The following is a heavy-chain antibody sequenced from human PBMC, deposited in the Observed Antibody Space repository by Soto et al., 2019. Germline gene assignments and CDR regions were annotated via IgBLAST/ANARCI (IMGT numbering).Heavy chain of an antibody. V-gene: IGHV3-33*01. J-gene: IGHJ3*02. Sequence: GGSLRLSCAASGFTFSSYGMHWVRQAPGKGLEWVAVIWYDGSNKYYADSVKGRFTISRDNSKNTLYLQMNSLRAEDTAVYYCARARRGDIVVVVAAMSAFDIWGQGTMVTVSS. D-gene: IGHD2-15*01. CDR1: GFTFSSYG. CDR2: IWYDGSNK. CDR3: ARARRGDIVVVVAAMSAFDI.